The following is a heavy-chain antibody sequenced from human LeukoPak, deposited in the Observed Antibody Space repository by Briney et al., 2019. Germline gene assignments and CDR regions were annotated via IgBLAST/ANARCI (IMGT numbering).Heavy chain of an antibody. V-gene: IGHV4-59*01. CDR2: IYYSGST. D-gene: IGHD2-21*02. J-gene: IGHJ1*01. CDR1: GGSISSYY. CDR3: ARFVVVTAIRGYFQH. Sequence: PSETLSLTCTVSGGSISSYYWSWIRQPPGKGLVWIGYIYYSGSTNYNPSLKSRVTISVDTSKNQFSLKLSSVTAADTAVYYCARFVVVTAIRGYFQHWGQGTLVTVSS.